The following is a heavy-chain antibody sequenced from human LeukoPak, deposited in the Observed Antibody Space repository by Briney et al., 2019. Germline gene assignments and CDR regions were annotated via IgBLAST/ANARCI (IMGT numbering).Heavy chain of an antibody. Sequence: GGSLRLSCAASGFTFSHYGMHWVRQAPGKGLEWVSVIYSGGSTYYADSVKGRFTISRDNSKNTLYLQMNSLRAEDTAVYYCARERNYGGNSGHFDLWGRGTLVTVSS. V-gene: IGHV3-66*01. D-gene: IGHD4-23*01. CDR1: GFTFSHYG. CDR3: ARERNYGGNSGHFDL. J-gene: IGHJ2*01. CDR2: IYSGGST.